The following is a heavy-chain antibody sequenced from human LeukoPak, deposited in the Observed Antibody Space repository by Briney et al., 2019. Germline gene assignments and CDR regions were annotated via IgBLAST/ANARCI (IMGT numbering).Heavy chain of an antibody. CDR1: GYTFTGYY. V-gene: IGHV1-2*02. Sequence: ASVTVSCKASGYTFTGYYIHWVGQAPGQGLEWMGWINPNSGGTNYAQKFQGRVTMTRDTSISTAYMELSRLRSDDTAVYYCARDSSSWYPNLTFDYWGQGTLVTVSS. CDR3: ARDSSSWYPNLTFDY. D-gene: IGHD6-13*01. CDR2: INPNSGGT. J-gene: IGHJ4*02.